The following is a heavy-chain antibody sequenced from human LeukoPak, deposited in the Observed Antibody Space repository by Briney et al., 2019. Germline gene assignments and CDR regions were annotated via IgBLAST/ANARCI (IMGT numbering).Heavy chain of an antibody. CDR2: ISNSSSYI. D-gene: IGHD3-3*01. J-gene: IGHJ4*02. V-gene: IGHV3-21*01. CDR3: ARDFTRYDFWSGEFASY. CDR1: GFTFSSYS. Sequence: MTGGSLRLSCAASGFTFSSYSMNWVRQAPGKGLEWVSSISNSSSYIYYADSVKGRFTISRDNAKNSLYLQMNSLRAEDTAVYYCARDFTRYDFWSGEFASYWGQGTLVTVSS.